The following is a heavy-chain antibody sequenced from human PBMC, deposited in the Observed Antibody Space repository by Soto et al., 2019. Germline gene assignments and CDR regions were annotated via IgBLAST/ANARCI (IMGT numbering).Heavy chain of an antibody. D-gene: IGHD3-16*02. Sequence: EVQLVESGGGFVQPWGSLRLSCAASGFTFNTFPMNWVRLAPGKGLEWLSHISSNSDAMYYADSVKGRFTISRDNARKSLYLQMHSLIVDDTAVYYCVRDYQYGFDMWCQGTRVTFS. V-gene: IGHV3-48*01. CDR3: VRDYQYGFDM. J-gene: IGHJ3*02. CDR1: GFTFNTFP. CDR2: ISSNSDAM.